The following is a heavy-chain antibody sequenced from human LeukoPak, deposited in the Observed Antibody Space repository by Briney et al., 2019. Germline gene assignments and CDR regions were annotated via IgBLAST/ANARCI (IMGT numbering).Heavy chain of an antibody. CDR3: ARDPRGIVGANHNWFDP. D-gene: IGHD1-26*01. CDR2: IYASGNT. Sequence: NASETLSLTCTVSGGSISSYYWSRIRQPAGKGLEWIGRIYASGNTNYNPSLKSRVTMSVDTSKSQFSLKLISVTAADTAVYYCARDPRGIVGANHNWFDPWGQGTLVTVSS. V-gene: IGHV4-4*07. CDR1: GGSISSYY. J-gene: IGHJ5*02.